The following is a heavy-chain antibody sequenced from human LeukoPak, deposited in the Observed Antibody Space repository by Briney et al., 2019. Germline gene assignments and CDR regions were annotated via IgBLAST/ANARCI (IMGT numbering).Heavy chain of an antibody. V-gene: IGHV4-59*01. CDR1: GCTISSYY. J-gene: IGHJ5*02. CDR2: IYYSGST. Sequence: PSETLSLTCTVSGCTISSYYWSWIRQPPGKGLEWIGYIYYSGSTNYNPSLKSRVTISVDTSKNQFSLKLSSVTAADTAVYYCARDRYDYPQGWFDPWGQGTLVTVSS. D-gene: IGHD4-11*01. CDR3: ARDRYDYPQGWFDP.